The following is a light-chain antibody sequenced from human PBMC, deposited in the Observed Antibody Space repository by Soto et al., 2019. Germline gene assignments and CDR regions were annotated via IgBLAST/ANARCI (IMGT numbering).Light chain of an antibody. CDR1: DSDVGAYNS. J-gene: IGLJ1*01. Sequence: QSVLAQPASVSGSPGQSITISCTGTDSDVGAYNSVSWYQQHPHKAPRLIIYKGTRRPSGISYRFSGSTSGNAASLTISALQADDEADYFCCSYTSTNTPYVFGTGTKVTVL. V-gene: IGLV2-23*01. CDR2: KGT. CDR3: CSYTSTNTPYV.